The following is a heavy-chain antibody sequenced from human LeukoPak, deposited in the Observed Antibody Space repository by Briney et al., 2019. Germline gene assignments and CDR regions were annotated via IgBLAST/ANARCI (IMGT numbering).Heavy chain of an antibody. V-gene: IGHV3-23*01. CDR1: GFTFSSYA. Sequence: QSGGSLRLSCAASGFTFSSYAMSWVRQAPGKGLEWVSAISGSGGSTYYADSVKGRFTISRDNSKNTLYLQMNSLRAEDTAVYYCAKGFGYSSGWHYFDYWGQGTLVTVSS. CDR2: ISGSGGST. J-gene: IGHJ4*02. D-gene: IGHD6-25*01. CDR3: AKGFGYSSGWHYFDY.